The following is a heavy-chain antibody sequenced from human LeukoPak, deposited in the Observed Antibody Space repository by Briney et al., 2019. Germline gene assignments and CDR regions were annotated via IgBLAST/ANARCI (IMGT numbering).Heavy chain of an antibody. V-gene: IGHV4-31*03. J-gene: IGHJ4*02. D-gene: IGHD5-12*01. Sequence: SETLSLTCTVSGGSISSGAFYWSWIRQHPGQGLEWIGYIDYRGTTYYNPSLKSRVSISVDTSKNQFSLKLRYVTAADTAVYFCASLGGYDSDYWGQGTLVTVSS. CDR3: ASLGGYDSDY. CDR1: GGSISSGAFY. CDR2: IDYRGTT.